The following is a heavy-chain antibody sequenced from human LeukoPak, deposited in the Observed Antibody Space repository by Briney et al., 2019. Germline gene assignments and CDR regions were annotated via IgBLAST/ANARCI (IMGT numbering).Heavy chain of an antibody. J-gene: IGHJ3*02. V-gene: IGHV1-18*01. CDR2: ISAYNGNT. CDR1: GYTFTSYA. D-gene: IGHD3-22*01. CDR3: ARDHYYDSMGAFDI. Sequence: ASVKVSCKASGYTFTSYAMHWVRQAPGQRIEWMGWISAYNGNTNYAQKLQGRVTMTTDTSTSTAYMELRSLRSDDTAVYYCARDHYYDSMGAFDIWGQGTMVTVSS.